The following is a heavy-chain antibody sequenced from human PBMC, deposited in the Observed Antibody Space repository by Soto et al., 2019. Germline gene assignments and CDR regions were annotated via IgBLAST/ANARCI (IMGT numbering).Heavy chain of an antibody. D-gene: IGHD3-10*01. CDR3: ARHPAALLWLGATGGLDS. CDR1: GYRFSTYW. V-gene: IGHV5-51*01. Sequence: PGESLKISCKTTGYRFSTYWIGWVRQVPGKGLDWMGMIYPGDSDTRYSASFQGQVTISVDKSIDTTYLEWSGLKASDTAIYYCARHPAALLWLGATGGLDSWGQGTLVTVSS. CDR2: IYPGDSDT. J-gene: IGHJ4*02.